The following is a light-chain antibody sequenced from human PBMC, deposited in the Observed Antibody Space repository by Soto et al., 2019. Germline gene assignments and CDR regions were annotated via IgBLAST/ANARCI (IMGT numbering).Light chain of an antibody. V-gene: IGLV2-8*01. CDR1: SSDVGGYNY. CDR3: SSYGGNTLFV. Sequence: QSVLTQPPSASGSPGQSVTISCTGTSSDVGGYNYASWFQHPPGKAPKLLIHEVNKRPSGVPDRFSGSKSGNTASLPVSGLQAEDEADYYCSSYGGNTLFVFGTGAKVTVL. CDR2: EVN. J-gene: IGLJ1*01.